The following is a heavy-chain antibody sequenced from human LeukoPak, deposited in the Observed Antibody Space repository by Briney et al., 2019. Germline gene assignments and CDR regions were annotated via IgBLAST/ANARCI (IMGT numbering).Heavy chain of an antibody. CDR2: ISSSSSYI. Sequence: GGSLRLSCAASGFTFSSYSMNWVRQAPGKGLEWVSSISSSSSYIYYADSVKGRFTISRDNAKNSLYLQMNSPRAEDTAVYYCARGYSSSWDIDYWGQGTLVTVSS. CDR1: GFTFSSYS. CDR3: ARGYSSSWDIDY. J-gene: IGHJ4*02. V-gene: IGHV3-21*01. D-gene: IGHD6-13*01.